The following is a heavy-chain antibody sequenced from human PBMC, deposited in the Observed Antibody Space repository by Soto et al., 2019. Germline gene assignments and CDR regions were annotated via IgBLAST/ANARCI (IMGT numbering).Heavy chain of an antibody. J-gene: IGHJ4*02. CDR1: GGSISSYY. CDR3: ARGTYYYDSSGYYRLYYFDY. Sequence: SETLSLTCTVSGGSISSYYWSWIRQPAGKGLEWIGRIYTSGSTNYNPSLKSRVTMSVDTSKNQFSLKLSSVTAADTTVYYCARGTYYYDSSGYYRLYYFDYWGQGTLVTVSS. V-gene: IGHV4-4*07. D-gene: IGHD3-22*01. CDR2: IYTSGST.